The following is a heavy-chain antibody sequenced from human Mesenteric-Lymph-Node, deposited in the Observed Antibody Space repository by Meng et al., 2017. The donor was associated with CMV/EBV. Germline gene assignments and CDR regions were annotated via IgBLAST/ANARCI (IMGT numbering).Heavy chain of an antibody. CDR2: IKQDGSEK. CDR3: ARHGSGGFSYGLDAFDI. Sequence: GGSLRLSCAASGFSFSNYWMSWVRQAPGKGLEWVANIKQDGSEKYYVDSVKGRFTSSRDNARNSLNLQMNSLGAEDTAVYYCARHGSGGFSYGLDAFDIWGQGTMVTVSS. CDR1: GFSFSNYW. J-gene: IGHJ3*02. V-gene: IGHV3-7*01. D-gene: IGHD3-10*01.